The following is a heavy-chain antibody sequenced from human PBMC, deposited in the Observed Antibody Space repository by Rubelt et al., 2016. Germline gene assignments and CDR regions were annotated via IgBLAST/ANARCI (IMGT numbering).Heavy chain of an antibody. Sequence: GLEWIGYIYYSGSTYYNPSLKSRVSISVDTSKNQFSLKLSSVTAADTAVYYCARDVDPDAFDIWGQGTMVTVSS. CDR2: IYYSGST. V-gene: IGHV4-30-4*07. J-gene: IGHJ3*02. D-gene: IGHD3/OR15-3a*01. CDR3: ARDVDPDAFDI.